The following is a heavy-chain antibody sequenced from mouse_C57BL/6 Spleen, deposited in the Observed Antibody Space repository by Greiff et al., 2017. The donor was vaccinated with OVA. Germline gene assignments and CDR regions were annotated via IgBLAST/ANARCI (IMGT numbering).Heavy chain of an antibody. J-gene: IGHJ3*01. V-gene: IGHV1-22*01. D-gene: IGHD2-2*01. CDR3: ARGRMVTGGFAY. CDR1: GYTFTDYN. Sequence: VQLQQSGPELVKPGASVKMSCKASGYTFTDYNMHWVKQSHGKSLEWIGYINPNNGGTSYNQKFKGKATLTVNKSSSTAYMELRSLTSEDSAVYYCARGRMVTGGFAYWGQGTLVTVSA. CDR2: INPNNGGT.